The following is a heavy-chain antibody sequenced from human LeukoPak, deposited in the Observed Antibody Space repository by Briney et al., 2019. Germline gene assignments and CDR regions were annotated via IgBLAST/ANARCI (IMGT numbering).Heavy chain of an antibody. V-gene: IGHV1-69*05. Sequence: GSSVKVSCKASGGTFSSYAISWVRQAPGQGLEWMGGIIPIFGTANYAQKFQGRVTITTDESTSTAYMELSSLRSEDTAVYYCAKDLRSSRPLYYYGMDVWGQGTTVTVSS. J-gene: IGHJ6*02. CDR2: IIPIFGTA. CDR3: AKDLRSSRPLYYYGMDV. CDR1: GGTFSSYA. D-gene: IGHD6-13*01.